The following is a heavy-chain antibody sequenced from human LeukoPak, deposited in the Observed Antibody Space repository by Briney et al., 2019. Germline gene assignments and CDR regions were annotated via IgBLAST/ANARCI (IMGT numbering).Heavy chain of an antibody. V-gene: IGHV4-61*01. CDR1: GGSISSGSYY. J-gene: IGHJ4*02. CDR2: IYYSGST. D-gene: IGHD6-19*01. Sequence: SETLSLTCSVSGGSISSGSYYWSWIRQPPGKGLEWIGYIYYSGSTNYNPSLKSRVTISVDTSKNQFSLKLSSVTAADTAMYYCARGEAVANSFDYWGQGTLVIVSS. CDR3: ARGEAVANSFDY.